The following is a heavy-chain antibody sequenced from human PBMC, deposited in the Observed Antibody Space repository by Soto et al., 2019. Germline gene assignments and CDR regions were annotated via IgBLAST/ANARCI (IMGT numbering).Heavy chain of an antibody. CDR3: AKDKPGTTSFDY. V-gene: IGHV3-23*01. CDR1: GFIINRDA. D-gene: IGHD1-1*01. J-gene: IGHJ4*02. CDR2: INDRGDTT. Sequence: GGSLRLSCAASGFIINRDALSWVRQAPGEGLEWVAAINDRGDTTLYADSVKGRFTISRDTSKNTLYLQMNTLRAEDTAVYYCAKDKPGTTSFDYWGRGTLVTVSS.